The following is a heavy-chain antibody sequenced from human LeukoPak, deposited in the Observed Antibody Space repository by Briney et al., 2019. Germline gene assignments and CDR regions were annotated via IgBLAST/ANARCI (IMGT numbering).Heavy chain of an antibody. Sequence: PSETLSLTCTVSGGSIATSSYYWDWIRQPPGKGLEWIGNIYYSGITYYNPSLKSRVTISVDTSKNHFSLKLNSVTAADTAVYYCARRQGGSSKIDYWGQGILVTVSS. CDR1: GGSIATSSYY. CDR3: ARRQGGSSKIDY. D-gene: IGHD1-26*01. CDR2: IYYSGIT. J-gene: IGHJ4*02. V-gene: IGHV4-39*02.